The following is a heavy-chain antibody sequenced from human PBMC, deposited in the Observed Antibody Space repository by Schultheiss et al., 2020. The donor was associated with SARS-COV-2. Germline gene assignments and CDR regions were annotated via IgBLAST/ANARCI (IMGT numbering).Heavy chain of an antibody. CDR3: ARDRRATVTTN. CDR1: GFTFSSYW. V-gene: IGHV3-7*01. CDR2: IKQDGSEK. J-gene: IGHJ4*02. Sequence: GESLKISCAASGFTFSSYWMSWVRQAPGKGLEWVANIKQDGSEKYYVDSVKGRFTISRDNAKNSLYLQMNSLRAEDTAVYYCARDRRATVTTNWGQGTLVTVSS. D-gene: IGHD4-11*01.